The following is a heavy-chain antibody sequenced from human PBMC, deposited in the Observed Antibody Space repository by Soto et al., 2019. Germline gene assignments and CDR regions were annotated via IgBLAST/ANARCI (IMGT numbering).Heavy chain of an antibody. V-gene: IGHV4-31*03. CDR3: AREDSSGYFPYFAY. Sequence: SETLSLTCTVSGGSISSGGYYWSWIRQHPGKGLEWIGYIYYSGSTYYNPSLKSRVTISVDTSKNQFSLKLSSVTAADTAVYYCAREDSSGYFPYFAYWGQGTLVTVSS. CDR1: GGSISSGGYY. D-gene: IGHD3-22*01. J-gene: IGHJ4*02. CDR2: IYYSGST.